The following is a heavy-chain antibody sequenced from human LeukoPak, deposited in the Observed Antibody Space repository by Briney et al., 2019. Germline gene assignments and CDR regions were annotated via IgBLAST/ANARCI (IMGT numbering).Heavy chain of an antibody. CDR2: IIPIFGTA. J-gene: IGHJ6*02. D-gene: IGHD6-6*01. CDR3: ARDYYSSSFDYYYYGMDV. V-gene: IGHV1-69*13. CDR1: GGTFSSYA. Sequence: GAPVKVSCKASGGTFSSYAISWVRQAPGQGLEWMGEIIPIFGTANYAQKFQGRVTITADESTSTAYMELSSLRSEDTAVYYCARDYYSSSFDYYYYGMDVWGQGTTVTVSS.